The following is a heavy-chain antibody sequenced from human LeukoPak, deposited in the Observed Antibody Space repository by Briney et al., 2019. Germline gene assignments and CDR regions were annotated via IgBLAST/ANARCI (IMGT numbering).Heavy chain of an antibody. D-gene: IGHD5-18*01. CDR3: ARVDTYYYYGMDV. V-gene: IGHV3-21*01. CDR2: ISSSSSYI. Sequence: GGSLRPSCAASGFTFSSYSMNWVRQAPGKGLEWVSSISSSSSYIYYADSVKGRFTISRDNAKNSLYLQMNSLRAEDTAVYYCARVDTYYYYGMDVWGQGTTVTVSS. J-gene: IGHJ6*02. CDR1: GFTFSSYS.